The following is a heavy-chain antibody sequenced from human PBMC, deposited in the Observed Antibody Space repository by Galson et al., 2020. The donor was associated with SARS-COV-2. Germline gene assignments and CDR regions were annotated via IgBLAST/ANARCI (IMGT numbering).Heavy chain of an antibody. Sequence: GESPKISCAASGFTFSSYSMNWVRQAPGKGLEWVSSISSSSSYIYYADSVKGRFTISRDNAKNSLYLQMNSLRAEDTAVYYCARGTTVTYNWFDPWGQGTLVTVSS. CDR1: GFTFSSYS. CDR3: ARGTTVTYNWFDP. CDR2: ISSSSSYI. V-gene: IGHV3-21*01. D-gene: IGHD4-17*01. J-gene: IGHJ5*02.